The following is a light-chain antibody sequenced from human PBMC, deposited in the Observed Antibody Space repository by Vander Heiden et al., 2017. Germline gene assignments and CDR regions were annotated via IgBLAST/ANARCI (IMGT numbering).Light chain of an antibody. J-gene: IGKJ3*01. CDR2: DTS. V-gene: IGKV3-11*01. CDR3: QQRSNWPWA. CDR1: QSVSSY. Sequence: EIVLTQSPATLSLSPGERATLSCRASQSVSSYLVWYQQKAGQAPRLLIYDTSNRATGIPARFSGSGSGTDFTLTISSLEPGDFAVYYCQQRSNWPWAFGPGTKVDIK.